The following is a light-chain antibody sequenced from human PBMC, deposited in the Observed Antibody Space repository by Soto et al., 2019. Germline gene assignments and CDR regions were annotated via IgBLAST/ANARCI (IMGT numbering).Light chain of an antibody. CDR3: QQYYSYPLT. CDR1: QDIGNY. CDR2: LAS. V-gene: IGKV1-8*01. Sequence: IRMTQSPSSFSASTGGRVTITCRASQDIGNYLAWYQQKPGEAPNLLIYLASTLQSGVPSRFSGSGSETDFTLTISRLQSEDFAIYYCQQYYSYPLTFGGGTKVEI. J-gene: IGKJ4*01.